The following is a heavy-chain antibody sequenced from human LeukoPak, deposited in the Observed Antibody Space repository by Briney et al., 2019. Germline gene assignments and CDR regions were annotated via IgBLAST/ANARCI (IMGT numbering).Heavy chain of an antibody. CDR3: ARGYSSSWYFNWFDP. V-gene: IGHV4-38-2*02. Sequence: SETLSLTCTVSGYSISSGYYWGWIRQPPGKGLEWIGNIYHSGSTFYNPSLKSRVTISVDTSKNQFSLKLSSVTAADTAVYYCARGYSSSWYFNWFDPWGQGTLVTASS. J-gene: IGHJ5*02. CDR2: IYHSGST. CDR1: GYSISSGYY. D-gene: IGHD6-13*01.